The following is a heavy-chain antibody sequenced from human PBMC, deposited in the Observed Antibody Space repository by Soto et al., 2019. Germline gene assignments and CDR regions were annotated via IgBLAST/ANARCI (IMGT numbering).Heavy chain of an antibody. J-gene: IGHJ3*02. D-gene: IGHD3-22*01. Sequence: QVQLVQSGAEVKKPGSSVKVSCKASGGTFSSYAISWVRQAPGQGLEWMGGIIPIFGTANYAQKFQGRVTITADESTSTAYMELSSLRSEDTAVYYCAREPRYYDSSGYFSAFDIWGQGTMVNVSS. CDR1: GGTFSSYA. CDR2: IIPIFGTA. V-gene: IGHV1-69*01. CDR3: AREPRYYDSSGYFSAFDI.